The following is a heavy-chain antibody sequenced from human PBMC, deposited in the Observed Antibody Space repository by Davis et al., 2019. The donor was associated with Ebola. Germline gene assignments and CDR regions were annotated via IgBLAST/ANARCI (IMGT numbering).Heavy chain of an antibody. CDR1: GFGFSDYY. D-gene: IGHD2-15*01. CDR2: ISSRDGRTI. V-gene: IGHV3-11*01. CDR3: ERDLAAAPLRGYGHGLGV. J-gene: IGHJ6*02. Sequence: GGSLRLSCAASGFGFSDYYISWIRQAPGKGLEWVSYISSRDGRTIDYADSVRGRFTISRDNAGKSLYLQMNSLRVEDTAVYYCERDLAAAPLRGYGHGLGVWGQGTTVTVSS.